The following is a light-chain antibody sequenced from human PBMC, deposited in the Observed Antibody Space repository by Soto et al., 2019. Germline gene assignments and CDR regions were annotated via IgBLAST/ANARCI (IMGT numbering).Light chain of an antibody. Sequence: QSVLTQPASVSGSPGQSITISCTGTSSNVGSYKLVSWYQQHPGKAPKLMIFEANKRPSGVSNRFSGSKSGNTASLTISGLKVEDEADYYCQSCDSSLSGSVFGTGTKVTV. J-gene: IGLJ1*01. V-gene: IGLV2-14*02. CDR1: SSNVGSYKL. CDR3: QSCDSSLSGSV. CDR2: EAN.